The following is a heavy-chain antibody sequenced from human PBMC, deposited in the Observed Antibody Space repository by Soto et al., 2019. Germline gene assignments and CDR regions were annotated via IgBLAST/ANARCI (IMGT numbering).Heavy chain of an antibody. J-gene: IGHJ5*02. CDR2: MIPILGFA. D-gene: IGHD2-2*03. CDR3: ARDPGYCSSTRCYFRWFDP. CDR1: GYTFTGYY. V-gene: IGHV1-69*10. Sequence: SVKVSCKASGYTFTGYYMSWVRQAPGQGLEWMGWMIPILGFANYAQTFQGRVTITTDKSTSTAYMELSSLRSEDTAVYYCARDPGYCSSTRCYFRWFDPWGQGTLVTVSS.